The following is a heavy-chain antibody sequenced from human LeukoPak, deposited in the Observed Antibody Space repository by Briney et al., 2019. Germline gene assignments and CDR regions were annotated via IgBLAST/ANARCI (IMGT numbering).Heavy chain of an antibody. V-gene: IGHV1-3*03. D-gene: IGHD2-15*01. J-gene: IGHJ4*02. CDR3: ARAPRYCSGGSCYSAGDWDY. CDR2: INAGNGNT. Sequence: GASVKDSCKASGYTFTSYAMHWVRQAPGQRLEWMGWINAGNGNTKYSQEFQGRVTITRDTSASTAYMELSSLRSEDMAVYYCARAPRYCSGGSCYSAGDWDYWGQGTLVTVSS. CDR1: GYTFTSYA.